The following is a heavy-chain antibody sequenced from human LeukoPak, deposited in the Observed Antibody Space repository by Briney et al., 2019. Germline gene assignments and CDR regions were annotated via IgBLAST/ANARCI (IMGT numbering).Heavy chain of an antibody. Sequence: GGSLRLSCAASGFTFSRYWMTWVRQAPGKGLEWVANIKQDGSEKYYVDSVKGRFTISRDNAKNSLYLQMNSLRAEDAAVYYCAKIRDSNWFDPWGQGALVTVSS. V-gene: IGHV3-7*01. CDR3: AKIRDSNWFDP. CDR2: IKQDGSEK. CDR1: GFTFSRYW. D-gene: IGHD2-21*02. J-gene: IGHJ5*02.